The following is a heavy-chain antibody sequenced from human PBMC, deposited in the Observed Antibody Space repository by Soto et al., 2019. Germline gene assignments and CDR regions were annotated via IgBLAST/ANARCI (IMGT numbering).Heavy chain of an antibody. CDR2: INSDGTRT. CDR1: KFTFSNYW. V-gene: IGHV3-74*01. CDR3: ARVATGRYDWFDP. D-gene: IGHD1-26*01. J-gene: IGHJ5*02. Sequence: EAQLVESGGDLVQPGVSLRLSCAASKFTFSNYWMHWVRQAQGKGLMWVSRINSDGTRTAYAEYVKGRFTIYRANTKDTLFLSMDGLRAEDTAVYYCARVATGRYDWFDPGGQGTLFTVSS.